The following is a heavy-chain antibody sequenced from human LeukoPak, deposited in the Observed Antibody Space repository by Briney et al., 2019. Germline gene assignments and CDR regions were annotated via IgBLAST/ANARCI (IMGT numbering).Heavy chain of an antibody. V-gene: IGHV3-11*04. CDR2: ISSSGSTI. D-gene: IGHD6-6*01. Sequence: GGSLRLSCAASGFTFSDYYTSWIRQAPGKGLEWVSYISSSGSTIYYADSVKGRFTISRDNAKNSLYLQMNSLRAEYTAVYYCARDASSSSPYYYYMDVWGKGTTVTVSS. CDR1: GFTFSDYY. CDR3: ARDASSSSPYYYYMDV. J-gene: IGHJ6*03.